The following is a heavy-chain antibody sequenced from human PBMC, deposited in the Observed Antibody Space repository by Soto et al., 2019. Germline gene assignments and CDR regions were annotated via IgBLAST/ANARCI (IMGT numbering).Heavy chain of an antibody. V-gene: IGHV1-69*12. J-gene: IGHJ6*02. Sequence: QVQLVQSGAEVKKPGSSVKVSCKASGGTFSSYAISWVRQAPGQGLEWMGGITPIFGTANYAQKFQGRVTITADESTIRAYMELSSLRSEDTAVYYCARDGGYSHGYGPYGMDVWGQGTTVTVSS. CDR1: GGTFSSYA. D-gene: IGHD5-18*01. CDR2: ITPIFGTA. CDR3: ARDGGYSHGYGPYGMDV.